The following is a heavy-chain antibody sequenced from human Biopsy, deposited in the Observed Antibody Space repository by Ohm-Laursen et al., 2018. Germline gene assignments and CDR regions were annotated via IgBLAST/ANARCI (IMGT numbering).Heavy chain of an antibody. D-gene: IGHD6-25*01. CDR1: GGTLITYA. CDR2: ISGYNGNT. Sequence: GASVEVSCKASGGTLITYAISWVRQAPGQGFEWMGRISGYNGNTNYAQKFQGRITMTIDAATSTGYMDLRSLKSDDTAVYYCARIAAAGWDDYWGQGTLVTVSS. J-gene: IGHJ4*02. CDR3: ARIAAAGWDDY. V-gene: IGHV1-18*01.